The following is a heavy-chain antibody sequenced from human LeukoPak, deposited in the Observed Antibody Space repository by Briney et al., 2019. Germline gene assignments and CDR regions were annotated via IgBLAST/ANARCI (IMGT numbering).Heavy chain of an antibody. CDR2: ISGSGGST. CDR3: AKSLTMIVVVISH. CDR1: GFTFSSYS. J-gene: IGHJ4*02. D-gene: IGHD3-22*01. Sequence: GGSLRLSCAASGFTFSSYSMDWVRQAPGKGLEWVSAISGSGGSTYYADSVKGRFTISRDNSKNTLYLQMNSLRAEDTAVYYCAKSLTMIVVVISHWGQGTLVTVSS. V-gene: IGHV3-23*01.